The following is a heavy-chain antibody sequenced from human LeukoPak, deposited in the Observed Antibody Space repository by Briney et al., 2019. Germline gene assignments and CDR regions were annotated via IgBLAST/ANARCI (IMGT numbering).Heavy chain of an antibody. J-gene: IGHJ3*02. D-gene: IGHD6-19*01. V-gene: IGHV1-18*04. CDR1: GCTLTNYG. Sequence: ASVNVSCKSSGCTLTNYGISWLGQAPGQGLEWMGLISAYNGNTNYTQKLQGRVTMATDTSTSTGYMELRSLRSDDTTVYYGARDVILLAVAGTNAFDIWGQGTMVTVSS. CDR2: ISAYNGNT. CDR3: ARDVILLAVAGTNAFDI.